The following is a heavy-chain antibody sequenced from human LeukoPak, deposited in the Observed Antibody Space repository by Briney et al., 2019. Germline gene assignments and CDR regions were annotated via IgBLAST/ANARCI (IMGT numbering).Heavy chain of an antibody. D-gene: IGHD6-13*01. Sequence: GGSLRLSCAASGLTFSNYWMTWVPQAPGKGLEWLANIKKDGSEKYYVDSVKGRFSISRDNAKNSLYLQMNSLTVEDTAVYYCARGGSSSSWFWIDWGQGTLVIVSS. CDR1: GLTFSNYW. V-gene: IGHV3-7*04. J-gene: IGHJ4*02. CDR2: IKKDGSEK. CDR3: ARGGSSSSWFWID.